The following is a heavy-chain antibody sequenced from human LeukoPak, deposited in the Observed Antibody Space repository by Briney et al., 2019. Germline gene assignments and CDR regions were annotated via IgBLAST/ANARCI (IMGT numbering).Heavy chain of an antibody. J-gene: IGHJ4*02. Sequence: GGSLRLSCAASGFTFSSYGMHWARQAPGKGPEWVSSISSSSSYIYYADSVKGRFTISRDNAKNSLYLQMNSLRAEDTAVYYCARDLSGGYSYGYYFDYWGQGTLVTVSS. V-gene: IGHV3-21*01. CDR3: ARDLSGGYSYGYYFDY. D-gene: IGHD5-18*01. CDR2: ISSSSSYI. CDR1: GFTFSSYG.